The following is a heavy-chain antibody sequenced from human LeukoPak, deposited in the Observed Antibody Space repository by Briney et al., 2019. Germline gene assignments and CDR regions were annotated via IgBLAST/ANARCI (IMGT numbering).Heavy chain of an antibody. CDR2: INPSGGSI. CDR3: ARTANSIATTAYSSSSIDY. V-gene: IGHV1-46*01. D-gene: IGHD6-6*01. J-gene: IGHJ4*02. CDR1: GYTFTSYY. Sequence: ASVNDSCKASGYTFTSYYMHWVRPVPGQGLEWMGIINPSGGSISYAQKFQGRVTMTRDTSRSTVYMELSSLRYEDTAVYYCARTANSIATTAYSSSSIDYWGQGTLVTVSS.